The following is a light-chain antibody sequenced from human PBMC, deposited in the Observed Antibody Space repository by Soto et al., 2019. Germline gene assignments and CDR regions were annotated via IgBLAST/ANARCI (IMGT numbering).Light chain of an antibody. V-gene: IGKV1-27*01. CDR1: QGIGVD. Sequence: DIQMTQSPSSLSASLGDRVTITCRASQGIGVDLAWFQQKPGNVPRLLIYAASTLQSGVPTRFSGSGSGTDFTLTISSRQPEDVATYYCQKYNCAPLTFGGGTKVEIK. CDR2: AAS. J-gene: IGKJ4*01. CDR3: QKYNCAPLT.